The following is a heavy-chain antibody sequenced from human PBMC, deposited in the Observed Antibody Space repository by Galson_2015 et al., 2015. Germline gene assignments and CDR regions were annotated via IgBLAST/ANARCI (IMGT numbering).Heavy chain of an antibody. CDR1: NGPLSSYC. Sequence: ETLSLTCTVSNGPLSSYCWSWIRQPPGKGLEWIGHVYYSGSTYYNPSLKSRVIISYDASRNQFSLKLTSVTDADTAVYYCATGDPSSWGQRLDYWGQGSLVTVSS. CDR2: VYYSGST. V-gene: IGHV4-59*01. CDR3: ATGDPSSWGQRLDY. J-gene: IGHJ4*02. D-gene: IGHD6-13*01.